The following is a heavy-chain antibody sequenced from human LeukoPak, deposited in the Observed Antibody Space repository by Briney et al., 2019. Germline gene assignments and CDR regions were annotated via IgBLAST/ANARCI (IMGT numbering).Heavy chain of an antibody. Sequence: GGSLRLSCSASGFTFSSYSMNWVRQAPGKGLDWVSHISASSSTIYYADSVKGRFTISRDNAKNSLYLQVNSLRAEDTAVYYCAKDGYYEDAFDIWGQGTMVTVSS. CDR1: GFTFSSYS. V-gene: IGHV3-48*04. D-gene: IGHD3-3*01. CDR2: ISASSSTI. CDR3: AKDGYYEDAFDI. J-gene: IGHJ3*02.